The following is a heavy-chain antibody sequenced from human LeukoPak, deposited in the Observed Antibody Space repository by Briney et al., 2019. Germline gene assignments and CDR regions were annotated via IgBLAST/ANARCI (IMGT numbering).Heavy chain of an antibody. CDR3: ARPLWSGGSQVIDY. CDR2: INSDGSST. J-gene: IGHJ4*02. D-gene: IGHD2-15*01. V-gene: IGHV3-74*01. Sequence: GGSLRLSCAASGFTFSSYAMSWVRQAPGKGLEWVSGINSDGSSTSYADSVKGRFTISRDNAKNTLYLQMSSLRAEDTAVYYCARPLWSGGSQVIDYWGQGTLVTVSS. CDR1: GFTFSSYA.